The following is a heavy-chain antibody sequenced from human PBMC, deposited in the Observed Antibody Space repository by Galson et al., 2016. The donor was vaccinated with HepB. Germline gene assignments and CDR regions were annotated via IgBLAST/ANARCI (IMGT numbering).Heavy chain of an antibody. J-gene: IGHJ6*02. CDR1: GFTFSAFA. D-gene: IGHD4-17*01. V-gene: IGHV3-30*04. CDR3: VREDYGDDPVYYYYYGMDV. Sequence: SLRLSCAASGFTFSAFAMHWVRQAPGKGLEWVTAISPDGTGRHYADSVKGRFTISRDNAKNMLYLEMNSLRAEDTALYYCVREDYGDDPVYYYYYGMDVWGQGTTVSVSS. CDR2: ISPDGTGR.